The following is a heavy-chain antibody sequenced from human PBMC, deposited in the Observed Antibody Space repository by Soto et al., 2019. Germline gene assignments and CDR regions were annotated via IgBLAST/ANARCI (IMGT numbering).Heavy chain of an antibody. CDR2: IYHNRNT. J-gene: IGHJ4*02. Sequence: PSETLSLTCTVSGGSISSYYWSWIRQPPGKGLEWIGYIYHNRNTYYNPSLKSRVTISVDRSKNQFSLKLSSVTAADTAVYYCARGVTLVRGVIHTPYFDYWGQGALVTV. V-gene: IGHV4-59*12. CDR3: ARGVTLVRGVIHTPYFDY. D-gene: IGHD3-10*01. CDR1: GGSISSYY.